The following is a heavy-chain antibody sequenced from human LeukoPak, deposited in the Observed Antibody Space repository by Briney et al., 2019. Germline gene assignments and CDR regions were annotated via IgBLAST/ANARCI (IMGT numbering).Heavy chain of an antibody. J-gene: IGHJ4*02. Sequence: GGSLRLSCAASGFTFSTYAMSWVRQAPGKGLEWGSTISGSGGSTYYADSVKGRFTISRDNSKNTLYLQMNSLRTEDTAVYYYANIGYSGYDCDYWGQGTLVTVSS. CDR1: GFTFSTYA. D-gene: IGHD5-12*01. CDR2: ISGSGGST. V-gene: IGHV3-23*01. CDR3: ANIGYSGYDCDY.